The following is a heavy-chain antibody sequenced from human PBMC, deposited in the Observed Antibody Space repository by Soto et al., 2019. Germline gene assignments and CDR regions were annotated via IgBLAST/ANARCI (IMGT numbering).Heavy chain of an antibody. CDR3: ARVFDTSGDGMDV. Sequence: HPGGSLRLSCAASGFRFRSFGMHWVRQAPGKGLEWVAIIWYDGSNQSYADSVRGRFTISRDNSKDSLYLQMNSLRAEDTGVYYCARVFDTSGDGMDVWGQGTTVTVYS. CDR1: GFRFRSFG. CDR2: IWYDGSNQ. J-gene: IGHJ6*02. D-gene: IGHD5-12*01. V-gene: IGHV3-33*01.